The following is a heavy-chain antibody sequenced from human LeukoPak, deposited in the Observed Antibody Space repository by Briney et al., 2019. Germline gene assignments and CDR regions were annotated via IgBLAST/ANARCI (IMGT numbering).Heavy chain of an antibody. CDR2: IIPILGIA. Sequence: SVKVSCKASGGTFSSYAISWVRQAPGQGLEWMGRIIPILGIANYAQKFQGRVTITAGKSTSTAYMELSSLRSEDTAVYYCARQYNWNPNNWFDPWGQGTLVTVSS. D-gene: IGHD1-20*01. CDR3: ARQYNWNPNNWFDP. CDR1: GGTFSSYA. V-gene: IGHV1-69*04. J-gene: IGHJ5*02.